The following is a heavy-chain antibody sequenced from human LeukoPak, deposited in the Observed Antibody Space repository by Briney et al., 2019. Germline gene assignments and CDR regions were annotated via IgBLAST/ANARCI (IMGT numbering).Heavy chain of an antibody. CDR1: GVSISNYY. D-gene: IGHD3-3*01. CDR2: IYYSGST. Sequence: SETLSLTCTVSGVSISNYYWSWIRQPPGKGLEWIGYIYYSGSTNYNPSLKSRVTISVDTSKNQFSLKLNSMTAADTAVYYCARGYDFWTNWGQGTLVAVSS. V-gene: IGHV4-59*01. J-gene: IGHJ4*02. CDR3: ARGYDFWTN.